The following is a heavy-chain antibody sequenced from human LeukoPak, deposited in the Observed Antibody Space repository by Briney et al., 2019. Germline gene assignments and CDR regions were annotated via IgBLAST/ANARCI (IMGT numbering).Heavy chain of an antibody. CDR3: AQAEDGYKPSYFDY. CDR2: IYYSGST. CDR1: GGSISSSSYY. Sequence: PSETLSLTCTVSGGSISSSSYYWGWIRQPPGKGLEWIGSIYYSGSTYYNPSLKSRFTISVDTSKNPFSLKLSSVTAADTAVYYCAQAEDGYKPSYFDYWGQGTLVTVSS. V-gene: IGHV4-39*01. J-gene: IGHJ4*02. D-gene: IGHD5-24*01.